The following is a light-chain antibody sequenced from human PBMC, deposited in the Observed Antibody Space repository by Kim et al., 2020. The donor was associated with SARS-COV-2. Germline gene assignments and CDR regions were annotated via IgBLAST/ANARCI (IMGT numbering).Light chain of an antibody. CDR1: SSNIGSNY. V-gene: IGLV1-47*01. Sequence: ELTQPPSASGTPGQRVTISCSGSSSNIGSNYVYWYQQLPGTASKLLIYRNNQRPSGVPDRFSGSKSGTSASLAISGLRSEDEADYYCAAWDDSLSGWVFGGGTQLTVL. CDR3: AAWDDSLSGWV. J-gene: IGLJ3*02. CDR2: RNN.